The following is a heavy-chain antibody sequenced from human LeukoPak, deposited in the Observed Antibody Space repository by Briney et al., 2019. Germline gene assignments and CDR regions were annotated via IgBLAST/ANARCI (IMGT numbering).Heavy chain of an antibody. Sequence: QPGGSLRLSCAASGFTFSSYGMHWVRQAPGKGLEWVAFIRYDGSNKYYADSVKGRFTISRDNAKNSLYLQMNSLRAEDTAVYYCAGTRGSGYRLGAFDIWGQGTMVTVSS. CDR2: IRYDGSNK. J-gene: IGHJ3*02. D-gene: IGHD3-22*01. CDR3: AGTRGSGYRLGAFDI. V-gene: IGHV3-30*02. CDR1: GFTFSSYG.